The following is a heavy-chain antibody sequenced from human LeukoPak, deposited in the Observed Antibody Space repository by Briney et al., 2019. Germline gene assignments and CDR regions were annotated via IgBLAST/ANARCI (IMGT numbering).Heavy chain of an antibody. D-gene: IGHD3-3*01. Sequence: GGSLRLSCAASGFTFSNYWMSWVRQAPGKGLEWVANIKQDGSEKYYVDSVKGRFTMSRDNAKNSLYLQMNGLRAEDTAVYYCAAPYYDYWSGYSGYWGQGTLVTVSS. CDR2: IKQDGSEK. J-gene: IGHJ4*02. CDR1: GFTFSNYW. CDR3: AAPYYDYWSGYSGY. V-gene: IGHV3-7*01.